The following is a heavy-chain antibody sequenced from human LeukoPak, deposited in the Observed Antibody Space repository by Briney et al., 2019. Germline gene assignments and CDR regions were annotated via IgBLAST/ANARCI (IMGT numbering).Heavy chain of an antibody. CDR2: ISWNSGSI. V-gene: IGHV3-9*01. J-gene: IGHJ4*02. D-gene: IGHD6-13*01. CDR1: GFTIDDYA. Sequence: GRSLRLSCAASGFTIDDYAMHWVRQAPGKGLEWVSGISWNSGSIGYADSVKGRFTISRDNAKNSLYLQMNSLRAEDTALYYCAKDSSSWTGTAFDYWGQGTLVTVSS. CDR3: AKDSSSWTGTAFDY.